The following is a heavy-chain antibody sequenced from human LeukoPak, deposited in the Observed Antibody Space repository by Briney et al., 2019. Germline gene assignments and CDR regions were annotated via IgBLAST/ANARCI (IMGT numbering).Heavy chain of an antibody. CDR1: GFTVSSNY. J-gene: IGHJ4*02. V-gene: IGHV3-66*01. CDR2: IYSGGST. CDR3: ARVIAVAGRGYYYDY. Sequence: GGSLRLSCVVSGFTVSSNYRSWVRQAPGKGLEWVSIIYSGGSTYYADSVKGRFTISRDNSKKTLYLQMDSLRAEDTAVYYCARVIAVAGRGYYYDYWGQGTLVTVSS. D-gene: IGHD6-19*01.